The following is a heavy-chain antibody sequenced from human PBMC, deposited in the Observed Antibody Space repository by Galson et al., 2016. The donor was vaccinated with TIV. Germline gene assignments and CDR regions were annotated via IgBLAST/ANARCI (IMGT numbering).Heavy chain of an antibody. J-gene: IGHJ2*01. Sequence: SVKVSCKASGYTFISNNIHWVRQAPGQGLEWMGWINPNSGGTNYAQKFQGRVTMTRDTSISTAYMELSSLISDDTAMYFCARAPTLIVATIYWYFDLWGRGTLVTVSS. D-gene: IGHD5-12*01. CDR1: GYTFISNN. V-gene: IGHV1-2*02. CDR3: ARAPTLIVATIYWYFDL. CDR2: INPNSGGT.